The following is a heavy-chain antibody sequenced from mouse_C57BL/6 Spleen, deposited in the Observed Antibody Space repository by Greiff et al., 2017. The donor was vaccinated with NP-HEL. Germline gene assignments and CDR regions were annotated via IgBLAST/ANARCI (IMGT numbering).Heavy chain of an antibody. CDR1: GYSITSGYY. Sequence: DVKLQESGPGLVKPSQSLSLTCSVTGYSITSGYYWNWIRQFPGNKLEWMGYISYDGSNNYNPSLKNRISITRDTSKNQFFLKLNSVTTEDTATYYCAREDYGSSRFDYWGQGTTLTVSS. V-gene: IGHV3-6*01. D-gene: IGHD1-1*01. CDR3: AREDYGSSRFDY. CDR2: ISYDGSN. J-gene: IGHJ2*01.